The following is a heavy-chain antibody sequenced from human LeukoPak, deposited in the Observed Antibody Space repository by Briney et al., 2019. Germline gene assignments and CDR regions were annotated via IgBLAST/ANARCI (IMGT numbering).Heavy chain of an antibody. CDR2: ISANSGDT. CDR3: ARDKRYAFDN. D-gene: IGHD3-9*01. V-gene: IGHV1-18*01. J-gene: IGHJ4*02. Sequence: ASVKVSSKTAGYTFSSHGISWVRQAPGQGLEWMGWISANSGDTKFAQKFQGRVTMTTETSTNTAYMELRSLRFDDTAIYYCARDKRYAFDNWGQGTLVSVSS. CDR1: GYTFSSHG.